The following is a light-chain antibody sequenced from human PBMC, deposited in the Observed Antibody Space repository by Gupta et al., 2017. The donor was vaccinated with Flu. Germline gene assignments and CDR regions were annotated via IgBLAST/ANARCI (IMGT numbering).Light chain of an antibody. CDR3: VLYLGHFFSGV. V-gene: IGLV8-61*01. CDR1: SGSVSSSHY. CDR2: KTN. J-gene: IGLJ3*02. Sequence: QTVVTQEPSLSVSPGGTITLTCGLSSGSVSSSHYPSWYQQTPGQAPRTLIYKTNTRLLGVPDRFSGSILGNKAALTITGAQVDDESDYYCVLYLGHFFSGVFGGGTKLTVL.